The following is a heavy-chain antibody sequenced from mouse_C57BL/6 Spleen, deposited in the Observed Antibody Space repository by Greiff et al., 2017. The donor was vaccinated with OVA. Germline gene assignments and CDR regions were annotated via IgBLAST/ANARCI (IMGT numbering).Heavy chain of an antibody. CDR1: GYSFTGYY. CDR3: ARSTMITDYYAMDY. D-gene: IGHD2-4*01. Sequence: VQLKQSGPELVKPGASVKISCKASGYSFTGYYMNWVKQSPEKSLEWIGEINPSTGGTTYNQKFKAKATLTVDKSSSTAYMQLKSLTSEDSAVYYCARSTMITDYYAMDYWGQGTSVTVSS. J-gene: IGHJ4*01. CDR2: INPSTGGT. V-gene: IGHV1-42*01.